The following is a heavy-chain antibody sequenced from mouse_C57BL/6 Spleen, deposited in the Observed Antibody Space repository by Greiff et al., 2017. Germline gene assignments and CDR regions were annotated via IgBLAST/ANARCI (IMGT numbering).Heavy chain of an antibody. CDR1: GFNIKDYY. D-gene: IGHD2-1*01. J-gene: IGHJ4*01. V-gene: IGHV14-1*01. CDR3: TTGYGNYDAMDY. CDR2: IDPEDGDT. Sequence: EVQLQQSGAELVRPGASVKLSCTASGFNIKDYYMHWVKQRPEQGLEWIGRIDPEDGDTEYAPKFQGKATMTAATSSNTAYLQLSSLTSEDTAVYYCTTGYGNYDAMDYWGQGTSVTVSS.